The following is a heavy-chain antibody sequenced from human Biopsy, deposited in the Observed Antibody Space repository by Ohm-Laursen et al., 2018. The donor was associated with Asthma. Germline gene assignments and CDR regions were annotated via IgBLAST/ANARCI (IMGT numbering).Heavy chain of an antibody. D-gene: IGHD4-17*01. V-gene: IGHV1-24*01. J-gene: IGHJ4*02. CDR1: GYSLTDLS. CDR2: HDHEEGGT. CDR3: ASDFPKDYVRYNFQF. Sequence: ASVKVSCKISGYSLTDLSMHWVRQAPGQGLEWMGGHDHEEGGTVNARRFQGRVTMTEDTSTDTTYMELSSLSSYDTAVYYCASDFPKDYVRYNFQFWGQGTLVTVSS.